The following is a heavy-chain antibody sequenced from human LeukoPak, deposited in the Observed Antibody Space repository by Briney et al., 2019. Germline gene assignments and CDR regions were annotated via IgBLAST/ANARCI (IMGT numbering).Heavy chain of an antibody. D-gene: IGHD3-9*01. CDR3: AREGYDILTGYYTPRGYYYYYMDV. CDR2: IFHSGNS. V-gene: IGHV4-38-2*02. CDR1: SYSISSGSY. Sequence: SETLSLTCAVSSYSISSGSYWGWIRQSPGKGLEWVGSIFHSGNSYYNPSLKSRLTMSVDTSKNQFSLKLTSVTAADTAVYYCAREGYDILTGYYTPRGYYYYYMDVWGKGTTVTVSS. J-gene: IGHJ6*03.